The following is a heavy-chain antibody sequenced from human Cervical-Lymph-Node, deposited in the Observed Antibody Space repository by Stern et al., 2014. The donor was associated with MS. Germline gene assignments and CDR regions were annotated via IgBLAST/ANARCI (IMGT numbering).Heavy chain of an antibody. CDR1: GGSFSMDS. V-gene: IGHV1-69*01. Sequence: VQLVESGAEVKKPGSSVKVSCKASGGSFSMDSIGWVRQAPGQGLEWMGGLTPMFGTSNYAQKFQGRVTTTADVSTSTAYMELTSLRSEDTAVYFCARDQGGIADSWGQGTLVIVSS. J-gene: IGHJ4*02. D-gene: IGHD6-13*01. CDR2: LTPMFGTS. CDR3: ARDQGGIADS.